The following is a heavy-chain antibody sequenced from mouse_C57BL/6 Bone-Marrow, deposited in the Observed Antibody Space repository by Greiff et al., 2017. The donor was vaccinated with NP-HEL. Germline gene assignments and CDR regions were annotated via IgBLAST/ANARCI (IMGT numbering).Heavy chain of an antibody. V-gene: IGHV1-81*01. CDR1: GYTFTSYG. CDR3: ARSCHYSNYVLFDY. Sequence: QVQLQQSGAELARPGASVKLSCKASGYTFTSYGISWVKQRTGQGLEWIGEIYPRSGNTYYNEKFKGKATLTADKSSSTAYMELRSLTSEDSAVYFCARSCHYSNYVLFDYWGQGTTLTVSS. D-gene: IGHD2-5*01. J-gene: IGHJ2*01. CDR2: IYPRSGNT.